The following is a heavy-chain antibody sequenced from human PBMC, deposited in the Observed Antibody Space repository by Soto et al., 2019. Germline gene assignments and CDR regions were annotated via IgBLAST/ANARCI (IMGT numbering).Heavy chain of an antibody. CDR3: ARVLISPSPLSYYTPMFDYYYYYMDV. CDR2: ISSSSSTI. J-gene: IGHJ6*03. Sequence: GGSLRLSCAASGFTFSSYSMNWVRQAPGKGLEWVSYISSSSSTIYYADSVKGRFTISRDNAKNSLYLQMNSLRAEDTAVYYCARVLISPSPLSYYTPMFDYYYYYMDVWGKGTTVTVSS. V-gene: IGHV3-48*01. D-gene: IGHD3-3*01. CDR1: GFTFSSYS.